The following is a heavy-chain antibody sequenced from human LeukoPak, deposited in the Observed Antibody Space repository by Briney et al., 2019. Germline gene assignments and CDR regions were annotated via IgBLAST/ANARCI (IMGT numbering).Heavy chain of an antibody. CDR1: GYTFTSYD. V-gene: IGHV1-8*01. CDR2: MSPNSGDT. Sequence: ASVKVSCKASGYTFTSYDFNWVRQATGQRPEWMGWMSPNSGDTGYAQEFQDRVTMTRNTSISTAYMELSSLRSDDTAVYYCARGPPNWGYDYWGPGTLVTVSS. D-gene: IGHD7-27*01. J-gene: IGHJ4*02. CDR3: ARGPPNWGYDY.